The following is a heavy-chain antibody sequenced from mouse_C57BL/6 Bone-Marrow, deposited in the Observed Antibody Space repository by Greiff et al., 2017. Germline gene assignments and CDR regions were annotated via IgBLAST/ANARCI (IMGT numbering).Heavy chain of an antibody. D-gene: IGHD1-1*01. J-gene: IGHJ2*01. CDR1: GYTFTSYW. CDR3: ARSYYGNYFDY. V-gene: IGHV1-52*01. Sequence: QVQLQQPGAELVRPGSSVKLSCKASGYTFTSYWMHWVKQRPIQGLEWIGNIDPSDSATHYNPKLKDKATLTVDNSSSTADMQLSSLTAEDSAVYYWARSYYGNYFDYWGQGTTLTVAA. CDR2: IDPSDSAT.